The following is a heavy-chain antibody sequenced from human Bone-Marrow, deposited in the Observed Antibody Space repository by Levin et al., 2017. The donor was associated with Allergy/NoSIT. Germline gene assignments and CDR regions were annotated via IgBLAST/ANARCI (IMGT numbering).Heavy chain of an antibody. CDR2: ISSSSSYI. J-gene: IGHJ4*02. Sequence: GESLKISCAASGFTFSSYSMNWVRQAPGKGLEWVSSISSSSSYIYYADSVKGRFTISRDNAKNSLYLQMNSLRAEDTAVYYCARGHLGYCSGGSCYDYWGQGTLVTVSS. CDR3: ARGHLGYCSGGSCYDY. D-gene: IGHD2-15*01. CDR1: GFTFSSYS. V-gene: IGHV3-21*01.